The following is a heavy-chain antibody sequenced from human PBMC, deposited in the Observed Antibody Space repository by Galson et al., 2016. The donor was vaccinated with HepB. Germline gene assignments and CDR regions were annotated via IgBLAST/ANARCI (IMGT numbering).Heavy chain of an antibody. J-gene: IGHJ4*02. CDR1: GGPISSRIYY. Sequence: SETLSLTCTVAGGPISSRIYYWGWVRQPPGKGLAWIGTTNYTGRTYYNPSLRGRVSISVDTSKNQFSLRLSAVTAADTAVYYCARGTICGVANFDYWGQGTLLTVSS. V-gene: IGHV4-39*07. CDR2: TNYTGRT. D-gene: IGHD3-3*01. CDR3: ARGTICGVANFDY.